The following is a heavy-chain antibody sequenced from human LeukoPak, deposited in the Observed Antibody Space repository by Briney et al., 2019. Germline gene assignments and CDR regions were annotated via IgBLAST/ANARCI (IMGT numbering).Heavy chain of an antibody. CDR1: GGSISSYY. CDR3: ARATVQLERHAGFDP. J-gene: IGHJ5*02. CDR2: IYYSGST. V-gene: IGHV4-59*01. D-gene: IGHD1-1*01. Sequence: PSETLSLTCTVSGGSISSYYWSWIRQPPGKGLEWIGYIYYSGSTNYNPSLKSRVTISVDTSKNQFSLKLSSVTAADTAVYYCARATVQLERHAGFDPWRQGTLVTVSS.